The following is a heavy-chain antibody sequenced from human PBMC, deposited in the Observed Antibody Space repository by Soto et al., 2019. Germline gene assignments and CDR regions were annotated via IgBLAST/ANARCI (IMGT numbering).Heavy chain of an antibody. CDR1: GGSISSSSYY. CDR3: ARRLRRLDMFVIDAFDI. J-gene: IGHJ3*02. V-gene: IGHV4-39*02. D-gene: IGHD5-12*01. CDR2: IFYSGST. Sequence: QLQLQESGPGLVKPSETLSLTCTVSGGSISSSSYYWGWIRQPPGKGLEWIGNIFYSGSTDYNPSLKSRVTISVDTSKNHFSLKLSSVTGADTAVYYCARRLRRLDMFVIDAFDIWGQGALVTVSS.